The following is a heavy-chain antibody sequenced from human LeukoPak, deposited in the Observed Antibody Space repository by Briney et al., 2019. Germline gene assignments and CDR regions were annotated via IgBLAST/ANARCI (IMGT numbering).Heavy chain of an antibody. V-gene: IGHV4-59*01. D-gene: IGHD3-10*01. CDR3: ARDKSLRGNWFGNDY. J-gene: IGHJ4*02. Sequence: SETLSLTCTVSGGSISNYLWSWIRQSPGQGPEWIGYISSSGTNYNPSLGRRVTISVDTSKNQFSLKLSSVTAADTAVYYCARDKSLRGNWFGNDYWGQGTLVTVSS. CDR2: ISSSGT. CDR1: GGSISNYL.